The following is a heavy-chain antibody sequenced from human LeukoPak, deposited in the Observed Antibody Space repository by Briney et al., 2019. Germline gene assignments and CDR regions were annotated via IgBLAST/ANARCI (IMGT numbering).Heavy chain of an antibody. Sequence: PGRSLRLSCEASGFTFSDYYMSCIRQAPGKGLEWVSSITSSGTTIYYADSVKGRFTISRNNAKNSLYLQMNSLRAEDTAVYYCATGFSRPYYYGMDVWGQGTTVTVSS. CDR1: GFTFSDYY. V-gene: IGHV3-11*01. J-gene: IGHJ6*02. CDR3: ATGFSRPYYYGMDV. CDR2: ITSSGTTI. D-gene: IGHD1-14*01.